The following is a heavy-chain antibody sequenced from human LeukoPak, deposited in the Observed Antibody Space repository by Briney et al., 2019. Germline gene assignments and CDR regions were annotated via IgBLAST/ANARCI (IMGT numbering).Heavy chain of an antibody. CDR1: GYTFTSYG. D-gene: IGHD3-9*01. CDR2: ISAYNGNT. Sequence: GASVKVSCKASGYTFTSYGISWVRQAPGQGLEWMGWISAYNGNTNYAQKLQGRVTMTTDTSTSTAYMELRSLRSDDTAVYYCARGYDILTGPGHYYYMDVWGKGTTVTIS. J-gene: IGHJ6*03. CDR3: ARGYDILTGPGHYYYMDV. V-gene: IGHV1-18*01.